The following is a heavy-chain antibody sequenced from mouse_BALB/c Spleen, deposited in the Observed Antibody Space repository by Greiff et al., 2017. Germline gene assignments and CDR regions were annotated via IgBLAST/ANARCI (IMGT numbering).Heavy chain of an antibody. Sequence: EVKLQESGPELVKPGASVKMSCKASGYTFTSYVMHWVKQKPGQGLEWIGYINPYNDGTKYNEKFKGKATLTSDKSSSTAYMELSSLTSEDSAVYYCARGADYYGSSYYFDYWGQGTTLTVSS. V-gene: IGHV1-14*01. CDR1: GYTFTSYV. CDR3: ARGADYYGSSYYFDY. CDR2: INPYNDGT. D-gene: IGHD1-1*01. J-gene: IGHJ2*01.